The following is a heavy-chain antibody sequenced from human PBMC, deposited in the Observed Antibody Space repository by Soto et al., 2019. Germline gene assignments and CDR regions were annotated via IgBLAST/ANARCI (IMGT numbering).Heavy chain of an antibody. J-gene: IGHJ4*02. Sequence: SETLSLTCAVYGGSFSGYYLSWIRQPPGKGLEWIGEINHSGSTNYNPSLKSRVTISVDTSKNQFSLKLSSVTAADTAVYYCARVAGSGTPDLDYWGQGTLVTV. D-gene: IGHD3-10*01. CDR1: GGSFSGYY. V-gene: IGHV4-34*01. CDR2: INHSGST. CDR3: ARVAGSGTPDLDY.